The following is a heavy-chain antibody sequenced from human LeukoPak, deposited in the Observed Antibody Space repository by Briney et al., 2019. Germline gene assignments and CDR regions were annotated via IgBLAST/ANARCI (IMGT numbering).Heavy chain of an antibody. V-gene: IGHV3-21*01. CDR1: RFTFSSYS. D-gene: IGHD4-11*01. CDR2: ISSSSSYI. J-gene: IGHJ4*02. Sequence: GGSLRLSCAASRFTFSSYSMNWVRQAPGKGLEWVSSISSSSSYIYYADSVKGRFTISRDNAKNSLYLQMNSLRAEDTAVYYCARERYSNKYFDYWGQGTLVTVSS. CDR3: ARERYSNKYFDY.